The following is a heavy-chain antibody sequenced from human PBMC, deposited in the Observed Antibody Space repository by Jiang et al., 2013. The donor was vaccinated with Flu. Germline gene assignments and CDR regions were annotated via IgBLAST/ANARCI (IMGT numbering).Heavy chain of an antibody. D-gene: IGHD5-12*01. Sequence: KPTQTLTLTCTFSGFSLSTSGVGVGWIRQPPGKALEWLALIYWDDDKRYSPSLKSRLTITKDTSKNQVVLTMTNMDPVDTATYYCIWLRPHSSPNWFDPWGQGTLVTVSS. V-gene: IGHV2-5*02. CDR1: GFSLSTSGVG. CDR3: IWLRPHSSPNWFDP. J-gene: IGHJ5*02. CDR2: IYWDDDK.